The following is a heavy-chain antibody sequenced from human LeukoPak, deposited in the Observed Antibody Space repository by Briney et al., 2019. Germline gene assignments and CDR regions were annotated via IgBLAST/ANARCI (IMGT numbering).Heavy chain of an antibody. CDR3: AMGGGLGIVDY. CDR1: GGSISSGTYY. CDR2: ISTSGST. V-gene: IGHV4-61*02. J-gene: IGHJ4*02. D-gene: IGHD7-27*01. Sequence: SETLSLTCTVSGGSISSGTYYWRRIRRPAGKGLERIGRISTSGSTDYNPSLKSRVTISVDMSKNQFSLKLSSVTAADTAVYYCAMGGGLGIVDYWGQGTLVTVSS.